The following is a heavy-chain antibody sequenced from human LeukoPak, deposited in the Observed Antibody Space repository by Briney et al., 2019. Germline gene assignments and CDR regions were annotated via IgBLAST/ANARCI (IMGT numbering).Heavy chain of an antibody. CDR1: GFSVTNNY. D-gene: IGHD5-24*01. V-gene: IGHV3-53*01. Sequence: PGGSLRLSCAVSGFSVTNNYMSWGRQAPGKGLEGVSVFYVGGATYYADSVKVRFTISRDNSENTLYIQMKSLRAEDTAVYYCARGDGYNFFDYWGQGTLVTVSS. J-gene: IGHJ4*02. CDR2: FYVGGAT. CDR3: ARGDGYNFFDY.